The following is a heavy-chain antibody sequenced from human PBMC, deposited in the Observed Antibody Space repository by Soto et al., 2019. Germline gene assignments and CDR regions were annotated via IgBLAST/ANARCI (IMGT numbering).Heavy chain of an antibody. CDR2: IYYSGST. J-gene: IGHJ5*02. V-gene: IGHV4-59*01. D-gene: IGHD3-9*01. CDR3: ARPTLFGLAWYRGWWFDP. Sequence: QVQLQESGPGLVKPSETLSLTCTVSGGSISSYYWSWIRQPPGKGLEWIGYIYYSGSTNYNPSLKRRVTMSVDTSKNQFSLKLSSVTAADTAVYYCARPTLFGLAWYRGWWFDPWGQGTLVTVSS. CDR1: GGSISSYY.